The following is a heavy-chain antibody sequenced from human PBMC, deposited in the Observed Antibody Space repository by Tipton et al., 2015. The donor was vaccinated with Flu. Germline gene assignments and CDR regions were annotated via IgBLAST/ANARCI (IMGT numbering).Heavy chain of an antibody. D-gene: IGHD1/OR15-1a*01. CDR1: GFTFSNYG. Sequence: RSLRLSCAAPGFTFSNYGMHWVRQAPGKGLEWVALIYYDGSKKYYAESLQGRFTISRDESKNTLHLQMNSLRAEDTAVYYCARDRKVTATLYYYYGVDVWGQGTTVTVSS. CDR3: ARDRKVTATLYYYYGVDV. V-gene: IGHV3-33*01. J-gene: IGHJ6*02. CDR2: IYYDGSKK.